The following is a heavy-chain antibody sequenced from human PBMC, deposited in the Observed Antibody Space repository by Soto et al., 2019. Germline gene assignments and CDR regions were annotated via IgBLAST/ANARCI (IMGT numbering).Heavy chain of an antibody. D-gene: IGHD3-10*01. CDR3: TRAQFEFGSYFGLDV. V-gene: IGHV1-8*01. Sequence: QVHLVQSGAEVKQPGASVRVSCKASGYTFTNYDITWVRQATGQGLEWMGWMNPDSENTGSPQKFQGRATLTVNTSINTAYMELTSLRSEDTAVYYRTRAQFEFGSYFGLDVWGQGTTVTVSS. J-gene: IGHJ6*02. CDR2: MNPDSENT. CDR1: GYTFTNYD.